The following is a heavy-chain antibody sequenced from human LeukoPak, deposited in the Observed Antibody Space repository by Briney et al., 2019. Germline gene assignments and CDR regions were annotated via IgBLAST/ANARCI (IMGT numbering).Heavy chain of an antibody. CDR3: ARELHVERDDY. CDR1: GFVFTGYG. D-gene: IGHD1-1*01. V-gene: IGHV1-18*01. J-gene: IGHJ4*02. Sequence: ASVKVSCKASGFVFTGYGFTWVRQAPGQGLEWMGWISASDGKIHYSERHQGRMTMSTDTVTSTVYMELRSLRSDDTAVYYCARELHVERDDYWGQGTLVTVSS. CDR2: ISASDGKI.